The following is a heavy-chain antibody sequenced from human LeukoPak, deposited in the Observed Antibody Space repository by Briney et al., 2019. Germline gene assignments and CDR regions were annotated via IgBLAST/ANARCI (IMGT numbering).Heavy chain of an antibody. V-gene: IGHV3-11*01. Sequence: PGGSLRLSCAASGFTFSDYYMSWIRQAPGKGLEGVSYISSSGSTIYYADSVKGRFTISRDNAKNSLYLQMNSLRAEDTAVYYCARDEALTMAIDYWGQGTLVTVSS. CDR1: GFTFSDYY. CDR3: ARDEALTMAIDY. D-gene: IGHD3-10*01. CDR2: ISSSGSTI. J-gene: IGHJ4*02.